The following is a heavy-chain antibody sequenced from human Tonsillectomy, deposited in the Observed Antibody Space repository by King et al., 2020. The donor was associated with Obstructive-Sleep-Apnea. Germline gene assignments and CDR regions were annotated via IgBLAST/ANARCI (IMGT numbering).Heavy chain of an antibody. Sequence: QLVQSGAEVKKPGASGKVSCKASGYTFTNYAVSWVRQAPGEGLEWMGWNSAYNGNTKYAQKLQGRVTMTTDTSTSTAYMELRSLRCDDTAVYYCARTPPNYYDSSGYYLFDFRGQGTLVTVSS. CDR3: ARTPPNYYDSSGYYLFDF. D-gene: IGHD3-22*01. J-gene: IGHJ4*02. CDR2: NSAYNGNT. V-gene: IGHV1-18*04. CDR1: GYTFTNYA.